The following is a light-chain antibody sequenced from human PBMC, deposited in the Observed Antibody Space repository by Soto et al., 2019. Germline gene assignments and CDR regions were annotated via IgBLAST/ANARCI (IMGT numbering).Light chain of an antibody. Sequence: DIVMTQSPDSLAVSLGERATINCKSSQSVLYSSTNKNYLAWYQQKPGQPPNLLIYWASTRESGVPDRFSGSGSGTVFTLTISSLQAEDVAVYYCQQYYSTPQTFGQGTKVEIK. CDR1: QSVLYSSTNKNY. CDR3: QQYYSTPQT. CDR2: WAS. J-gene: IGKJ1*01. V-gene: IGKV4-1*01.